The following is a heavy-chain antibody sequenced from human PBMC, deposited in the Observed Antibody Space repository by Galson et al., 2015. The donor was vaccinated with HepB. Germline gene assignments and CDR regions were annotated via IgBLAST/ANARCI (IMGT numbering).Heavy chain of an antibody. J-gene: IGHJ3*02. CDR2: TSRDGESK. Sequence: SLRLSCAASGFVFSNFAMAWVRQARGKGLEWVAATSRDGESKFYAGSVKGRFTVSRDNSKNTVFLQMNSLGADDTAIYYCMKGDNFENSGYLDASENWGQGTRVTVSS. V-gene: IGHV3-23*01. CDR3: MKGDNFENSGYLDASEN. CDR1: GFVFSNFA. D-gene: IGHD3-22*01.